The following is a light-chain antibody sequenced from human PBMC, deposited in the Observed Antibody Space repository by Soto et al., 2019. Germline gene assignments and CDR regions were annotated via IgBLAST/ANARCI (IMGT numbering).Light chain of an antibody. Sequence: QSFLTQPPSVSAAPGQKVTISCSGSSSNIGNNYVSWYQQLPGTAPKLLIYDNNKRPSEIPDRFSDSKSGTSATLGITGLQTGDEADYYCGTWDSSLSAYVFGTGTKVTVL. CDR1: SSNIGNNY. J-gene: IGLJ1*01. CDR3: GTWDSSLSAYV. CDR2: DNN. V-gene: IGLV1-51*01.